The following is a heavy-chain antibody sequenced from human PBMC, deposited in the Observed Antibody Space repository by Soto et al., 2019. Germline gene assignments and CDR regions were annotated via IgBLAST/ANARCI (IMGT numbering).Heavy chain of an antibody. CDR1: GYTFTEYA. Sequence: ASVKVSRKASGYTFTEYAINWVRKATGQGLEWMGWMNPNSGNTGYAQKLQGRVTMTRNTSMSTASMELSSLRSEDTAVYYCARGQMSCSSSSCRYFFDYGAQDTLVTVSS. CDR3: ARGQMSCSSSSCRYFFDY. V-gene: IGHV1-8*01. CDR2: MNPNSGNT. J-gene: IGHJ4*02. D-gene: IGHD2-2*01.